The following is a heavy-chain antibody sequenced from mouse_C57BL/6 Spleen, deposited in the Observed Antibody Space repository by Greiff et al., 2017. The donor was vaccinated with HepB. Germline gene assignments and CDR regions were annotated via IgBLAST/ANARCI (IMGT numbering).Heavy chain of an antibody. V-gene: IGHV1-19*01. CDR2: INPYNGGT. J-gene: IGHJ1*03. CDR1: GYTFTDYY. D-gene: IGHD1-1*01. Sequence: EVQLQQSGPVLVKPGASVKMSCKASGYTFTDYYMNWVKQSHGKSLEWIGVINPYNGGTSYNQKFKGKATLTVDKSSSTAYMELNSLTSEDSAVYYCARYTTVVAGKAWENWYFDVWGTGTTVTVSS. CDR3: ARYTTVVAGKAWENWYFDV.